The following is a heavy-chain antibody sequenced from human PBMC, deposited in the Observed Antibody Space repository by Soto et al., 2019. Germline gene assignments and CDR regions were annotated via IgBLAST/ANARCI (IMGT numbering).Heavy chain of an antibody. CDR3: ATSLPAQY. J-gene: IGHJ4*02. Sequence: GSLRLTCAASGFTFSSDYMNWVRQAPGKGLEWVSYISSSSSTIYYADSVKGRFTISRDNAKNSLYLQMNSLRDEDTAVYYCATSLPAQYWGQGTLVTVSS. CDR2: ISSSSSTI. V-gene: IGHV3-48*02. CDR1: GFTFSSDY. D-gene: IGHD3-10*01.